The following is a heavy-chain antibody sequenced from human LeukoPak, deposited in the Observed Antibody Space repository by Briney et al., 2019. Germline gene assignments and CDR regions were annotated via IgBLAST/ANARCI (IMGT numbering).Heavy chain of an antibody. CDR3: VRVSGSYGY. CDR2: ISNNGGST. D-gene: IGHD1-26*01. Sequence: GGSLRLSCAASGSTFSSYAMHWVRQAPGKGLEYVSAISNNGGSTYYANSVKGRFNISRDNSRNTLYLQMGSLRPEDMAVYYCVRVSGSYGYWGQGTLVTVSS. CDR1: GSTFSSYA. J-gene: IGHJ4*02. V-gene: IGHV3-64*01.